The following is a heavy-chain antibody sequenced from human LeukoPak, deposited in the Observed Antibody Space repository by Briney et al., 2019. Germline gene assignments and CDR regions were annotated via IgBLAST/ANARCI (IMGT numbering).Heavy chain of an antibody. CDR3: ARNRDGYNSFDY. CDR2: IYYSGST. Sequence: PSETLSLTCTVSGGSISSGGYYWSWIRQHPGKGLEWIGYIYYSGSTYYNPSLKSRVTISVDRSKNQFSLKLSSVTAADTAVYYCARNRDGYNSFDYWGQGTLVTVSS. D-gene: IGHD5-24*01. V-gene: IGHV4-31*03. CDR1: GGSISSGGYY. J-gene: IGHJ4*02.